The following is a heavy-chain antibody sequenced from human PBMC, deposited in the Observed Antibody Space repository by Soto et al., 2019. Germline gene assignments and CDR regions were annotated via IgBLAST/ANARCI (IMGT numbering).Heavy chain of an antibody. CDR1: GYTFTSDV. D-gene: IGHD3-3*01. CDR2: ISAYNGNT. Sequence: GASVMCSFNASGYTFTSDVISWVRQAPGQVLECIGWISAYNGNTNYAQKLQGRVTMNTDTYTSTAYMELRSLRSDDTAVYYCARRSTLRVDDWFGTWGQGAMVTVS. CDR3: ARRSTLRVDDWFGT. J-gene: IGHJ5*02. V-gene: IGHV1-18*04.